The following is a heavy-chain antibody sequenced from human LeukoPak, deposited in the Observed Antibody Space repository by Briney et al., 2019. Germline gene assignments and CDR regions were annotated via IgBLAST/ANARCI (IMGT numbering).Heavy chain of an antibody. CDR2: ISPGGGTT. CDR1: GFAFGSEA. V-gene: IGHV3-23*01. D-gene: IGHD6-19*01. Sequence: GGSLRLSCAVSGFAFGSEAMSWVRQSPARGLEWVASISPGGGTTYYADSVKGRFTISRDNSKNTLYPQMNSLRAEDTAVYYCARGPVAGTLRYWGQGTLVTVSS. J-gene: IGHJ4*02. CDR3: ARGPVAGTLRY.